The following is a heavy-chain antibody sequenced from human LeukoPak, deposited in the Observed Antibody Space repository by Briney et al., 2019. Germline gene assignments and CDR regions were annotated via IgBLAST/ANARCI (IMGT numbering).Heavy chain of an antibody. CDR2: ISGSGGGT. Sequence: GGSLRLSCAASGFTFSSHAMSWVRQAPGKGLEWVSAISGSGGGTYYADSVKGRFTISRDNSKNTLYLQMNSLRAEDTAVYYCAKDLGRGSYYYYWGQGTLVTVSS. D-gene: IGHD1-26*01. V-gene: IGHV3-23*01. CDR1: GFTFSSHA. J-gene: IGHJ4*02. CDR3: AKDLGRGSYYYY.